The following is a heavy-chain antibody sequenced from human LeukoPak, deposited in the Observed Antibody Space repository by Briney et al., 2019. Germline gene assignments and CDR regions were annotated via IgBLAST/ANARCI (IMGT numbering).Heavy chain of an antibody. Sequence: GGSLRLSCAASGFTFSSYAMSWVRQAPGKGLEWVSAISGSGGSTYYADSVKGRFTISRDNSKNTLYLQMNSLRAEDTAVYYCAEDYTPRNDILTGYYKGPYFDYWGQGTLVTVSS. CDR2: ISGSGGST. CDR1: GFTFSSYA. J-gene: IGHJ4*02. D-gene: IGHD3-9*01. V-gene: IGHV3-23*01. CDR3: AEDYTPRNDILTGYYKGPYFDY.